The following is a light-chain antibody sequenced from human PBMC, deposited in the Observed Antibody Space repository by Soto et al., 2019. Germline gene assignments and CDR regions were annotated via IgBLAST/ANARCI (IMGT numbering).Light chain of an antibody. V-gene: IGLV1-51*01. Sequence: QSVLTQPPSVSAAPGQKVTISCSGKSSNIGLNYVSWYQQLPGTAPKLLIYDNNKRPSVIPDRFSGSQSDTSATLAITGLQPGDEADYYCGTWDNSLSAGVFGGGTKLTVL. CDR1: SSNIGLNY. CDR3: GTWDNSLSAGV. J-gene: IGLJ2*01. CDR2: DNN.